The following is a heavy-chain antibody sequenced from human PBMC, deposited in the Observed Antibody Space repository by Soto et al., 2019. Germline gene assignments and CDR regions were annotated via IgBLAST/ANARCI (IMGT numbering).Heavy chain of an antibody. CDR3: ARDFGRVFDY. J-gene: IGHJ4*02. Sequence: SETLSLTCTFSGGSISSSNYYLGWIRQPPGKGLEWIGYIYSSGSTNYNPSLKSRVTISVDTSKNQFSLKLSSVTAADTAVYYCARDFGRVFDYWGQGTLVTVSS. CDR1: GGSISSSNYY. CDR2: IYSSGST. V-gene: IGHV4-61*01. D-gene: IGHD3-10*01.